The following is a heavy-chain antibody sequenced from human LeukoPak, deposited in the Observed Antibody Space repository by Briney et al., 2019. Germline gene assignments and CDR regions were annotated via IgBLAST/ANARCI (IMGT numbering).Heavy chain of an antibody. CDR3: ARDDYRGVTNFDP. D-gene: IGHD3-10*01. V-gene: IGHV4-59*01. Sequence: SETLSPTCTVSGGSISPYFWSWFRQPPGKGLEWIGYISYTGSTIYSPSLKSRVTISVDTSKNQFSLQLTSVTAADTAVYYCARDDYRGVTNFDPWGQGTLVTVSS. CDR1: GGSISPYF. J-gene: IGHJ5*02. CDR2: ISYTGST.